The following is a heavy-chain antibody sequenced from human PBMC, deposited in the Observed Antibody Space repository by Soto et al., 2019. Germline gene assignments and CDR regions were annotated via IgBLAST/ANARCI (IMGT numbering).Heavy chain of an antibody. V-gene: IGHV1-69*02. J-gene: IGHJ4*02. D-gene: IGHD2-2*02. CDR2: IIPILGIA. CDR3: AMEYCSSTSCYRDY. CDR1: GGTFSSYT. Sequence: QVQLVQSGAEVKKPGSSVKVSCKASGGTFSSYTISWVRQSPGQGLEWMGRIIPILGIANYAQKFQGRVTITADKSTRTAYMELSSLRSEDTTVYYCAMEYCSSTSCYRDYWGQGTLVTVSS.